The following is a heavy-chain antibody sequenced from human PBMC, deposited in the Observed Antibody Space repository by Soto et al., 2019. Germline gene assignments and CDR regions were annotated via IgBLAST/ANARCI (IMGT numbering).Heavy chain of an antibody. CDR1: GFTFSSNS. CDR2: TTDSGGNS. Sequence: EVQLLESGGDLVQPGGSLRLSCAASGFTFSSNSMSWVRQAPGRGMEWVSSTTDSGGNSYYAVSVRGRLTISRDNYKDKRYRQRNILLVEGTAVQPGVFLGRGKCDYGGQGPLVIVCS. V-gene: IGHV3-23*01. J-gene: IGHJ4*02. CDR3: VFLGRGKCDY. D-gene: IGHD1-26*01.